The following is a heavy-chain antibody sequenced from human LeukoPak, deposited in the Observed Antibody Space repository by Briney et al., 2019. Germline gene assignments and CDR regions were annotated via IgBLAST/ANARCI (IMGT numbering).Heavy chain of an antibody. J-gene: IGHJ3*02. D-gene: IGHD2-21*02. CDR3: AKDSRNIVVVTAIPDAFDI. Sequence: PGGSLRLSCAASGFTFSSYAMSWVRQAPGKGLEWVSAISGSGGSTYYADSVKGRFTISRDNSKNTLYLQMNSLRAEDTAVYYCAKDSRNIVVVTAIPDAFDIWGQGTMVTVSS. CDR1: GFTFSSYA. V-gene: IGHV3-23*01. CDR2: ISGSGGST.